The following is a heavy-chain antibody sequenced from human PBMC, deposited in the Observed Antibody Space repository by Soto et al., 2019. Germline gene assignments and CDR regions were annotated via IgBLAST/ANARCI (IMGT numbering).Heavy chain of an antibody. Sequence: QVQLVQSGAEVKKPGSSVKVSCKASGGTFSSYAISWVRQAPGQGLEWMGGIIPIFGTANYAQKFQGRVTITADESTSTAYMELSSLGSEDTAVYYCARAASYGDYVHYYYYGMDVWGQGTTVTVSS. D-gene: IGHD4-17*01. CDR3: ARAASYGDYVHYYYYGMDV. V-gene: IGHV1-69*01. J-gene: IGHJ6*02. CDR2: IIPIFGTA. CDR1: GGTFSSYA.